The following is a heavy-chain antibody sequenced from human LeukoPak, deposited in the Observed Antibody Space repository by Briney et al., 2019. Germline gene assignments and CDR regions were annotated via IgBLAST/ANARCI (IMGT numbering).Heavy chain of an antibody. D-gene: IGHD2-15*01. V-gene: IGHV3-23*01. Sequence: GGSLRLSCAASGFTFSSYAMSWVRQAPGKGLEWVAGISGSGGSTYYADSVKGRFTISRDNSKSTLYLRMSSLRADDTAVYYCAKPRGWTYYYYGLDVWGQGTTVTVSS. CDR2: ISGSGGST. CDR1: GFTFSSYA. J-gene: IGHJ6*02. CDR3: AKPRGWTYYYYGLDV.